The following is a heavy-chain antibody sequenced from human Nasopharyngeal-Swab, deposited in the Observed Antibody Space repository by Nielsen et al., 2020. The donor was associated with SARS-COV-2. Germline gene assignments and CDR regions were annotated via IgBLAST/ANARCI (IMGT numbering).Heavy chain of an antibody. Sequence: WIRQPPGKGLESIGHMYSSGRTNYNPSLKSRVTISVDTSKNQFSLKLSSVTAADTAVYYCARVVAVAGTRRYFDYWGQGTLVTVSS. J-gene: IGHJ4*02. CDR3: ARVVAVAGTRRYFDY. V-gene: IGHV4-4*08. CDR2: MYSSGRT. D-gene: IGHD6-19*01.